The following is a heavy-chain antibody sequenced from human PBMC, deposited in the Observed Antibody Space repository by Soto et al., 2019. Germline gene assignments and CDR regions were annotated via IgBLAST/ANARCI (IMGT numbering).Heavy chain of an antibody. CDR1: GGSISSSSYY. CDR2: IYYSGST. J-gene: IGHJ5*02. Sequence: SETLSLTCTVSGGSISSSSYYWGWIRQPPGKGLEWIGSIYYSGSTYYNPSLKSRVTISVDTSKNQLSLKLSSVTAADTAVYYCARHDAVAENLNWFDPWGQGTLVTVSS. V-gene: IGHV4-39*01. CDR3: ARHDAVAENLNWFDP. D-gene: IGHD6-19*01.